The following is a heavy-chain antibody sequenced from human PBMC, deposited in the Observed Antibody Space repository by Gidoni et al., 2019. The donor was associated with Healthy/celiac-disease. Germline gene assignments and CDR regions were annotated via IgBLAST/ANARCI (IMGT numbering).Heavy chain of an antibody. CDR3: ARSYCGGDCLLDY. Sequence: EVQLVESGGGLIQPGGSLRLSCAASGFTVSSNYMSWVRQAPGKGLEWVSVIYSGGGTYYADSVKGRFTISRDNSENTLYLQMNSLRAEDTAVYYCARSYCGGDCLLDYWGQGTLVTVSS. D-gene: IGHD2-21*02. CDR1: GFTVSSNY. CDR2: IYSGGGT. V-gene: IGHV3-53*01. J-gene: IGHJ4*02.